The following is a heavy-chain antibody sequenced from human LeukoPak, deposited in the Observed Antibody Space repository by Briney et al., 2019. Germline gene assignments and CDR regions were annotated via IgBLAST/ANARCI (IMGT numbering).Heavy chain of an antibody. CDR3: ARDPNGDYIGAFDM. CDR1: GFTFSAYA. CDR2: IRGCGGSA. D-gene: IGHD4-17*01. J-gene: IGHJ3*02. V-gene: IGHV3-23*01. Sequence: SGGSLRLSCTASGFTFSAYAMMWVRQAPGKGAEWGSAIRGCGGSAFYPPSLKGRFTISRDTSKYTLFLQMNSLRAEDTAVYYCARDPNGDYIGAFDMWGPGTMVTVSS.